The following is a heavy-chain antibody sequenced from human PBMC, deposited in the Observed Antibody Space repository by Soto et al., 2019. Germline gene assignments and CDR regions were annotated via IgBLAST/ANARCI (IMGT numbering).Heavy chain of an antibody. CDR2: MHPSGEST. D-gene: IGHD6-19*01. CDR1: GYTFTNYY. Sequence: QVQLVQSGAEVQKPGASVKVSCKASGYTFTNYYLHWVRQAPGQGLEWMGVMHPSGESTASALKFQGRVTMTSDTSTSTVSMELSSLRSEDTGVYYCARVGSSGWYDAFDIWGQGTMVTVSS. J-gene: IGHJ3*02. CDR3: ARVGSSGWYDAFDI. V-gene: IGHV1-46*03.